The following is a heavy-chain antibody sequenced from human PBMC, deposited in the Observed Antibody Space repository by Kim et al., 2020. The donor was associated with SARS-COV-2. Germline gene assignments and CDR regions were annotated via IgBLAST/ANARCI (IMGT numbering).Heavy chain of an antibody. Sequence: GGSLRLSCAASGFTFSSYWMHWVHQAPGKGLVWVSRINSDGSSTSYADSVKGRFTISRDNAKNTLYLQMNSLRAEDTAVYYCARDQGVWSGWHGYMDVWGQGTTVTVSS. V-gene: IGHV3-74*01. D-gene: IGHD3-3*01. J-gene: IGHJ6*02. CDR3: ARDQGVWSGWHGYMDV. CDR2: INSDGSST. CDR1: GFTFSSYW.